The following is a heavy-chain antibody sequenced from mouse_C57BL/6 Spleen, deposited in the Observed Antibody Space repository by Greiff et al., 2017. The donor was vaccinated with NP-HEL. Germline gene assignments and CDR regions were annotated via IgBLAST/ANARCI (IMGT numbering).Heavy chain of an antibody. D-gene: IGHD2-2*01. CDR2: INPNYGTT. V-gene: IGHV1-39*01. CDR3: ARSGNYGYEDWFAY. J-gene: IGHJ3*01. Sequence: EVQLQESGPELVKPGASVKISCKASGYSFTDYNMNWVKQSNGKSLEWIGVINPNYGTTSYNQKFKGKATLTVDQSSSTAYMQLNSLTSEDSAVYYCARSGNYGYEDWFAYWGQGTLVTVSA. CDR1: GYSFTDYN.